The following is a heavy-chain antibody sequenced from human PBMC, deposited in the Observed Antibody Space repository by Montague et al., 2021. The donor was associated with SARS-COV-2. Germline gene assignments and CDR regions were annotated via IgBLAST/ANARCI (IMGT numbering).Heavy chain of an antibody. D-gene: IGHD1-26*01. Sequence: SLRLSCAASGFTFSSYGMHWVRRAPGKGLEWVAVIWYDGSNKYYADSVKDRFTISRDNSKNTLYLQMNSLRAEDTAVFYCAKDRRAEGATIDYWGQGTLVTVSS. CDR1: GFTFSSYG. V-gene: IGHV3-33*06. CDR2: IWYDGSNK. CDR3: AKDRRAEGATIDY. J-gene: IGHJ4*02.